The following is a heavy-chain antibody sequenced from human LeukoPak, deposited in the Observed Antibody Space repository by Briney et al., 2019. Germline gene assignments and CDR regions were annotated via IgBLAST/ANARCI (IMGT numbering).Heavy chain of an antibody. Sequence: GGSLRLSCAASGFTFTNYAMSWVRQAPGKGLEWVSGISGSGGSTNYADSVKGRFTISRDNSKNTLYLQMNSLRAEDTAVYYCASTLYYYGSGSYYDYWGQGTLVTVSS. CDR2: ISGSGGST. V-gene: IGHV3-23*01. CDR1: GFTFTNYA. D-gene: IGHD3-10*01. CDR3: ASTLYYYGSGSYYDY. J-gene: IGHJ4*02.